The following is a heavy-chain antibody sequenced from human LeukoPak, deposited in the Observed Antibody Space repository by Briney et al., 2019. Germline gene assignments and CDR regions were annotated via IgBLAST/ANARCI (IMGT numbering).Heavy chain of an antibody. Sequence: ASVKVSCKASGYTFTGSFMHWVRQAPGQGLEWMGWINSNTGGTKFAQKFQGRVTMTRDTSISTVYMELSRLTSDDTAMYYCARADPVSYWGQGTLVTVSS. CDR1: GYTFTGSF. V-gene: IGHV1-2*02. CDR3: ARADPVSY. D-gene: IGHD3-10*01. CDR2: INSNTGGT. J-gene: IGHJ4*02.